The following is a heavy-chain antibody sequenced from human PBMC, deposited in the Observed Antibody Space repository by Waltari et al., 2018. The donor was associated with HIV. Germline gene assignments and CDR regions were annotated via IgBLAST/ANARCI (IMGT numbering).Heavy chain of an antibody. D-gene: IGHD3-16*01. CDR2: IKQDGSEK. Sequence: LEWLANIKQDGSEKYYVDSVEGRFTISRDNAKNSLYLQLNSLRPEDTAVYYCVRDRAPFIGGFGWDGMDVWGQGTTVTVSS. J-gene: IGHJ6*02. CDR3: VRDRAPFIGGFGWDGMDV. V-gene: IGHV3-7*01.